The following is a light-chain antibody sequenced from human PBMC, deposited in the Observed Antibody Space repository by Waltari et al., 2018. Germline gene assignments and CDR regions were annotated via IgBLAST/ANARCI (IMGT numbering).Light chain of an antibody. V-gene: IGLV1-44*01. Sequence: QPVLTQPPSASGTPGQRVTMSCSGRLSNIGNNFVNWYQQLPGTTPKLLIYRDNPRPSGVPYRFSGSQSGTSASLVISGLLSEDEAVYYCATWDDSLNILFGGGTNLTVL. CDR1: LSNIGNNF. CDR3: ATWDDSLNIL. CDR2: RDN. J-gene: IGLJ2*01.